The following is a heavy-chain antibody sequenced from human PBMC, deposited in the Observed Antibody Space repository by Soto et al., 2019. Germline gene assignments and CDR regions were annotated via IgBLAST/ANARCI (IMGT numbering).Heavy chain of an antibody. D-gene: IGHD3-22*01. CDR2: ISVSGGST. J-gene: IGHJ4*02. CDR3: ARPEIPTRSNDYDYPFDH. V-gene: IGHV3-23*01. CDR1: GFTFSSYA. Sequence: GGSLRLSCAASGFTFSSYAMSWVRQAPGKGLEWVSAISVSGGSTYYADSVKDRFTISRDSSKNTLYLQMNSLRAEDTAVYYCARPEIPTRSNDYDYPFDHWGQGTLVTVSS.